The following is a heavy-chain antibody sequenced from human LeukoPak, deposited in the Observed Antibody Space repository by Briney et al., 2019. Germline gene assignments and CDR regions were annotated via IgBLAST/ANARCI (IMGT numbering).Heavy chain of an antibody. CDR1: GYTFTGYY. J-gene: IGHJ5*02. D-gene: IGHD2-15*01. CDR2: INLNSGGT. V-gene: IGHV1-2*02. CDR3: ARVGQYCSGGSCYSYNWFDP. Sequence: ASVKVSCKASGYTFTGYYMHWVRQAPGQGLEWMGWINLNSGGTNYAQKFQGRVTMTRDTSISTAYMELSRLRSDDTAVYYCARVGQYCSGGSCYSYNWFDPWGQGTLVTVSS.